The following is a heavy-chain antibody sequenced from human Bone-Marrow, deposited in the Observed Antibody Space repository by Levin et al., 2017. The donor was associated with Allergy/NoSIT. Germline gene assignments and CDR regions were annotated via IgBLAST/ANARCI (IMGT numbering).Heavy chain of an antibody. CDR1: GFTFSDYG. CDR2: ISYDGSNK. J-gene: IGHJ4*02. V-gene: IGHV3-30*18. D-gene: IGHD1-14*01. CDR3: AKPSQPLTKSESITDY. Sequence: GGSLRLSCAASGFTFSDYGMHWVRQAPGKGLEWVAVISYDGSNKYYADSVKGRFTISRDNSKNTLYLQMNSLRAEDTAVYYCAKPSQPLTKSESITDYWGQGTLVTVSS.